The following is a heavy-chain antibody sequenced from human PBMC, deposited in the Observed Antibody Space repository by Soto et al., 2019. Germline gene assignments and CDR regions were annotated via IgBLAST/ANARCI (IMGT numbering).Heavy chain of an antibody. CDR1: GYTFTSYY. CDR3: ARDHYYDILTGYPSDAFDI. J-gene: IGHJ3*02. D-gene: IGHD3-9*01. Sequence: ASVKVSCKASGYTFTSYYMHWVRQAPGQGLEWMGIINPSGGSTSYAQKFQGRVTMTRDTSTSTVYMELSSLRSEDTAVYYCARDHYYDILTGYPSDAFDIWGQGTMVTVSS. CDR2: INPSGGST. V-gene: IGHV1-46*01.